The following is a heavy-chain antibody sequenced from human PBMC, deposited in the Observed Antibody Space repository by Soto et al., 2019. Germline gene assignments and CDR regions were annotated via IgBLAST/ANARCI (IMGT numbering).Heavy chain of an antibody. V-gene: IGHV1-2*04. CDR3: ARDRIAADKKAHWFDP. CDR1: GYTFTSYG. J-gene: IGHJ5*02. D-gene: IGHD6-13*01. CDR2: INPNSGGT. Sequence: ASVKVSCKASGYTFTSYGISWVRQAPGQGLEWMGWINPNSGGTNYAQKFQGWVTMTRDTSISTAYMELSRLRSDDTAVYYCARDRIAADKKAHWFDPWGQGTLVTVSS.